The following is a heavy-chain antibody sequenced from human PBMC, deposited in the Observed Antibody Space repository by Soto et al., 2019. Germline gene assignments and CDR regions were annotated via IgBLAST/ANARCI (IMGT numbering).Heavy chain of an antibody. Sequence: RGSLRLSFAAPGFTFSNYSMSWVRQRPGEGLEWVSALSDSGNTYYVDSVKGRFTISRDDSNNTLFLQMDSLRAEDTAIYYCASGGSVSGLYYFDYWGQGALVTVSS. D-gene: IGHD6-19*01. V-gene: IGHV3-23*01. CDR1: GFTFSNYS. CDR3: ASGGSVSGLYYFDY. CDR2: LSDSGNT. J-gene: IGHJ4*02.